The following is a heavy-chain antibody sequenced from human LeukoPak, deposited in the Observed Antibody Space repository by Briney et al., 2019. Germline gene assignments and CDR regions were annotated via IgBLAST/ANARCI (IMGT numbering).Heavy chain of an antibody. CDR2: ISARGIST. J-gene: IGHJ4*02. CDR1: GFTFSSSA. V-gene: IGHV3-23*01. Sequence: GGSLRLSCAASGFTFSSSAMSWVRQAPEKGLEWVSSISARGISTYYADSVKGRFTISRDNSKNTLYLQMNSLRGDDIGVYYCAKSFDFSNGHSPILTPFDSWGQGTLVSVSS. D-gene: IGHD3-3*01. CDR3: AKSFDFSNGHSPILTPFDS.